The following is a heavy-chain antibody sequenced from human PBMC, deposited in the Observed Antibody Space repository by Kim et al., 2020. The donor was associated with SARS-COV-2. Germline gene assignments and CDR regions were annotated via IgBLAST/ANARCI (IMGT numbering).Heavy chain of an antibody. D-gene: IGHD6-13*01. J-gene: IGHJ6*02. CDR1: GFTFSNYD. Sequence: GGSLRLSCAASGFTFSNYDMHWVRQAPGKGLEWVAVSRHDGNNKYYSDSVKGQFTISRDNSKNMLYLQMNSLRAEDTAVYYCARERTTWYSYYYFGMNVWGQGATVTVSS. CDR2: SRHDGNNK. V-gene: IGHV3-33*01. CDR3: ARERTTWYSYYYFGMNV.